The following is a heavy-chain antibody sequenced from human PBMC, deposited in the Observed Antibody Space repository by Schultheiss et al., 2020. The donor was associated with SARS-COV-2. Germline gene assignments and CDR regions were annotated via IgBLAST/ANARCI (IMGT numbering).Heavy chain of an antibody. J-gene: IGHJ2*01. V-gene: IGHV4-30-2*01. CDR3: ARDLSSGWADWYFDL. CDR2: IYHSGST. D-gene: IGHD6-19*01. CDR1: GGSISSGGYS. Sequence: SETLSLTCAVSGGSISSGGYSWSWIRQPPGKGLEWIGYIYHSGSTYYNPSLKSRVTISVDTSKNQFSLKLSSVTAADTAVYYCARDLSSGWADWYFDLWGRGTLVTVSS.